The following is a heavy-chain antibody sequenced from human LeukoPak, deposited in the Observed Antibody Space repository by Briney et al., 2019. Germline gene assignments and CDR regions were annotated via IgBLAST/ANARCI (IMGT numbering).Heavy chain of an antibody. Sequence: PGGSLRLSCAASGFTSSDHAMSWVRQAPGKGLEWVSAIRGTGTTTFYAASVKGRFTISRDNSKNTADLQMNSLRAEDTAVYYCAKVSWLGTLPSYHFDSWGQGTQVTVSS. CDR1: GFTSSDHA. J-gene: IGHJ4*02. D-gene: IGHD6-19*01. V-gene: IGHV3-23*01. CDR3: AKVSWLGTLPSYHFDS. CDR2: IRGTGTTT.